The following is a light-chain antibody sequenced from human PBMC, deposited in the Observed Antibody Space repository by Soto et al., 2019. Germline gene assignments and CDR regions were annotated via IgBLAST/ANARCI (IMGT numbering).Light chain of an antibody. CDR3: QQSYSTPPWT. CDR1: QSISSY. V-gene: IGKV1-39*01. J-gene: IGKJ1*01. Sequence: DIQMTQSPSSLSSSVGDRFTITCLSSQSISSYLNWYQQKPGKAPKLLIYAASSLQSGVPSRFSGSGSGTDFTLTISSLQPEDFATYYCQQSYSTPPWTFGQGTKVDTK. CDR2: AAS.